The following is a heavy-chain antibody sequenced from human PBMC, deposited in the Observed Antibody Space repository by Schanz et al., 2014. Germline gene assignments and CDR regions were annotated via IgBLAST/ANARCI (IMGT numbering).Heavy chain of an antibody. Sequence: QVHLVQSGAEVKKPGATVQVSCKASGYIFINSGISWVRQAPGQGLEWMGWISAYNGNTKYPQKLQGRVTMTTDTSTSTAYMELRSLRSDDTAVYYCARDAADFYDILTEEDYWGQGTLVTVSS. J-gene: IGHJ4*02. CDR2: ISAYNGNT. CDR1: GYIFINSG. CDR3: ARDAADFYDILTEEDY. V-gene: IGHV1-18*01. D-gene: IGHD3-9*01.